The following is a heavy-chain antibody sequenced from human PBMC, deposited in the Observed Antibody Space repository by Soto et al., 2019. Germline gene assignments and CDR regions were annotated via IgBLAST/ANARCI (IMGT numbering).Heavy chain of an antibody. CDR1: GYTFTSYY. CDR2: INPSGGST. V-gene: IGHV1-46*01. J-gene: IGHJ4*02. Sequence: ASVKVSCKASGYTFTSYYMHWVRQAPGQGLEWMGIINPSGGSTSYAQKFQGRVTMTRDTSTSTVYMELSSLRFEDTAVYYCARAETVTALNYYDSSGYYPGYWSQGTLVTFST. D-gene: IGHD3-22*01. CDR3: ARAETVTALNYYDSSGYYPGY.